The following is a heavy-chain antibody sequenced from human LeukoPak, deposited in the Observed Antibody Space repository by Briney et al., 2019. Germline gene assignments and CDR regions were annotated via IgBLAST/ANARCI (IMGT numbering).Heavy chain of an antibody. J-gene: IGHJ4*02. V-gene: IGHV4-4*07. D-gene: IGHD6-13*01. CDR1: GGSISSYY. CDR2: IYTSGST. Sequence: SETLSLTCTVSGGSISSYYWSWIRQPAGRGLEWIGRIYTSGSTNYNPSLKSRVTMSVDTSKNQFSLKLSSVTTADTAVYYCGGIAAAGTGYWGQGTLVTVSS. CDR3: GGIAAAGTGY.